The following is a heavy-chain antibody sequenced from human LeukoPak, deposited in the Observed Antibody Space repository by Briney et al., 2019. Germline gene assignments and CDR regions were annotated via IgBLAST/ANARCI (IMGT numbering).Heavy chain of an antibody. V-gene: IGHV3-73*01. D-gene: IGHD2-15*01. Sequence: GGSLTLSCAASGFTFSGSAMHWVRQASGKGRERGGRIRSKANSYATAYAASVKGRFTISRDDSKNTAYLQMNSLKTEDTAVYYCTRLGYCSGGSCYSMDVWGKGTTVTVSS. CDR3: TRLGYCSGGSCYSMDV. J-gene: IGHJ6*04. CDR1: GFTFSGSA. CDR2: IRSKANSYAT.